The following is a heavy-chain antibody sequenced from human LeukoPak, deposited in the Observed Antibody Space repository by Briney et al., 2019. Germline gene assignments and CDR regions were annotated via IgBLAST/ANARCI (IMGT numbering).Heavy chain of an antibody. Sequence: GGSLRLSCAASGLTVSSSYMSWVRQAPGKGLEWVSIIYNDGSTYHADSMKGRFTISRDNSKNTLYLQVNSLRAEDTAMYYCARNILFAFDIWGQGTMVTVSS. CDR3: ARNILFAFDI. CDR2: IYNDGST. J-gene: IGHJ3*02. D-gene: IGHD2/OR15-2a*01. CDR1: GLTVSSSY. V-gene: IGHV3-53*01.